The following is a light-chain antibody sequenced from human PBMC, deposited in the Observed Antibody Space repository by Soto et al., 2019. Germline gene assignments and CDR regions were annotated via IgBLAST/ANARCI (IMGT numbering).Light chain of an antibody. CDR1: QSVSSY. Sequence: EIVWTQSPATLSLSPGERATLSCRASQSVSSYLAWYQQKPGQAPRLLIYDASTRANGVSARFSGRGSGTDFTLTISSLEPEDFAVYFCHHRTAEAFGGGTKVEI. J-gene: IGKJ4*01. CDR2: DAS. CDR3: HHRTAEA. V-gene: IGKV3-11*01.